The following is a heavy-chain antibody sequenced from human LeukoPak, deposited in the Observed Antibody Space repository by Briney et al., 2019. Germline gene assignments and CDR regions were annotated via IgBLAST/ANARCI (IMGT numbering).Heavy chain of an antibody. Sequence: KPSETLSLTCTVSGYSISSGYYWGWIRQPPGKGLEWIGSIYHSGSTYYNPSLKSRVTISVDTSKNQFSLKLSSVTAADTAVYYCARSQRANTATFQHWGQGTLVTVSS. CDR3: ARSQRANTATFQH. V-gene: IGHV4-38-2*02. CDR1: GYSISSGYY. CDR2: IYHSGST. D-gene: IGHD5-18*01. J-gene: IGHJ1*01.